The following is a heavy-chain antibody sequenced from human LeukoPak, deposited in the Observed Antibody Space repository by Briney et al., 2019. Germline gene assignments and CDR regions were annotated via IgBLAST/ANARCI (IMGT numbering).Heavy chain of an antibody. Sequence: PGGSLRLSCEGSGFNFSNYAMNWVRQPPGKGMEGVSVTSSDGSLEFYVDSVNGRFSISRDNSKNTLYLQMNRLRAEDTAIYYCVKDIWFGDGFDSWGRGTLVTVSS. J-gene: IGHJ4*02. CDR2: TSSDGSLE. CDR1: GFNFSNYA. V-gene: IGHV3-30*18. D-gene: IGHD3-10*01. CDR3: VKDIWFGDGFDS.